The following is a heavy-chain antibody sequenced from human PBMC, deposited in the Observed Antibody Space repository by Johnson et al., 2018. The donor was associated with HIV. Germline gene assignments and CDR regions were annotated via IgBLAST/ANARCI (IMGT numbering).Heavy chain of an antibody. J-gene: IGHJ3*01. Sequence: VQLVESGGGVVQPGGSLRLSCAASGFTFSSYGMHWVRQAPGKGLEWVAFIRYDGSNKYYADSVKGRFTISRDNSKNTLYLQMNSLRAEDTAVYYCARVGASRFDAFHVWGQGTMVTVSS. D-gene: IGHD3-16*01. CDR2: IRYDGSNK. CDR1: GFTFSSYG. CDR3: ARVGASRFDAFHV. V-gene: IGHV3-30*02.